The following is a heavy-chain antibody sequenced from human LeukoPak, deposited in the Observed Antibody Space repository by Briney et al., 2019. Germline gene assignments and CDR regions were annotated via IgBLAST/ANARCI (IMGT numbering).Heavy chain of an antibody. J-gene: IGHJ4*02. CDR3: ERRTRGFGELFDY. CDR1: GFTFSTYW. V-gene: IGHV3-74*01. D-gene: IGHD3-10*01. Sequence: GGSLRLSCGAPGFTFSTYWVHWVHQAPGKGLVWVSRISSDGSTTSYAGSVKGRFTSSRDKDRKPRDLQMNSRRDEDLAVYECERRTRGFGELFDYWGQGTLVTVSS. CDR2: ISSDGSTT.